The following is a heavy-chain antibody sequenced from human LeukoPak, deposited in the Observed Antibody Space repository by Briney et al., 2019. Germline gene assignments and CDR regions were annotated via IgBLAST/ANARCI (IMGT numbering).Heavy chain of an antibody. V-gene: IGHV4-38-2*02. CDR1: GYSIGSGYY. D-gene: IGHD3-3*01. CDR3: ASVFEWSPRFDS. J-gene: IGHJ5*01. CDR2: ISYSGSA. Sequence: SETLSLTCTVSGYSIGSGYYWAWIRQSPGKGLEWIGSISYSGSAYYSPSLKSQLTISLDMSKNQFSLKVRSVTAADTAVYCCASVFEWSPRFDSWGQGTLVTVSS.